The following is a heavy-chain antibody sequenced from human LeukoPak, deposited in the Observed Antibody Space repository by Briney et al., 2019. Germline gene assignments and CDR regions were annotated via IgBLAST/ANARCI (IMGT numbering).Heavy chain of an antibody. CDR3: AKGGPRIVGATGYFDY. V-gene: IGHV3-30*18. CDR1: GFTFSSYG. CDR2: ISYDGSNK. D-gene: IGHD1-26*01. J-gene: IGHJ4*02. Sequence: HSGGSLRLSCAASGFTFSSYGMHWVRQAPGKGLEWVAVISYDGSNKYYADPVKGRFTISRDNSKNTLYLQMNGLRAEDTAVYYCAKGGPRIVGATGYFDYWGQGTLVTVSS.